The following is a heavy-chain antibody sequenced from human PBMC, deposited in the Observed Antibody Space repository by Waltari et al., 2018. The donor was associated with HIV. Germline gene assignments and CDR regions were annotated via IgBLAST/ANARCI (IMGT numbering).Heavy chain of an antibody. J-gene: IGHJ2*01. CDR1: GYTFTSFD. CDR2: MSPNSGNT. Sequence: QVQLVQSGAAVKKPGASVKVSCKASGYTFTSFDISWVRPAPGHGLEWMGWMSPNSGNTGYAQKFQGRITMTRDTPTGTAYMELSSLRSEDTAVYYCARGQNWGASYWYFDLWGRGTLVTVSS. V-gene: IGHV1-8*01. CDR3: ARGQNWGASYWYFDL. D-gene: IGHD7-27*01.